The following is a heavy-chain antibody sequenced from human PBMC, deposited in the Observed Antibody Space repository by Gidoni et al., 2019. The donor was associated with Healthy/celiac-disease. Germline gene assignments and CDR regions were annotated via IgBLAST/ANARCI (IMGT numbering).Heavy chain of an antibody. D-gene: IGHD6-6*01. CDR2: ISSSSSTI. CDR3: ARDGIPLHEYSSSSVRCVY. CDR1: GFTFSSYS. J-gene: IGHJ4*02. V-gene: IGHV3-48*01. Sequence: EVQLVESGGGLVQPGGSLRLSCAASGFTFSSYSMNWVRQAPGKGLEWVSYISSSSSTIYYADSVKGRFTISRDNAKNSLYLQMNSLRAEDTAVYYCARDGIPLHEYSSSSVRCVYWGQGTLVTVSS.